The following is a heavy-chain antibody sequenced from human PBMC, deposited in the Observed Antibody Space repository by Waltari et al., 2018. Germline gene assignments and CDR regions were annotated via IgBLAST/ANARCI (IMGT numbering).Heavy chain of an antibody. CDR1: GYTFTSYY. D-gene: IGHD2-15*01. V-gene: IGHV1-46*01. Sequence: QVQLVQSGAEVTKPGASVKVSGKAAGYTFTSYYMHWVRQAPGQGLDGMGIINPSGGSTSYAQKFQGRVTMTRDTSTSTVYMELSSLRSEDTAVYYCARDRCSGGSCYSFDPWGQGTLVTVSS. CDR2: INPSGGST. J-gene: IGHJ5*02. CDR3: ARDRCSGGSCYSFDP.